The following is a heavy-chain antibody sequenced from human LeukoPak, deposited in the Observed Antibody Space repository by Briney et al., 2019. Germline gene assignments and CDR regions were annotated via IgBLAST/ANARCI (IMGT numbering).Heavy chain of an antibody. CDR3: ARESYITIFGVVIGDWFDP. J-gene: IGHJ5*02. D-gene: IGHD3-3*01. CDR1: GFTFSSYG. CDR2: INSDGSST. Sequence: PGGSLRLSCAASGFTFSSYGMHGVRQAPGKGLVWVSRINSDGSSTSYADSVKGRFTISRDNAKNTLYLQMNSLRAEATAVYYCARESYITIFGVVIGDWFDPWGQGTLVTVSS. V-gene: IGHV3-74*01.